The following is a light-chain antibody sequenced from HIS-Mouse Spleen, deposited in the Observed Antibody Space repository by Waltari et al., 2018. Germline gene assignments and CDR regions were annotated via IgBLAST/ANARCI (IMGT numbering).Light chain of an antibody. V-gene: IGLV1-40*01. CDR1: SSNIGAGYD. CDR3: QSYDSSLSGSGV. J-gene: IGLJ2*01. CDR2: GNS. Sequence: QSVLTQPPSVSGAPGQRVTISCTGSSSNIGAGYDVHWYQQLPGTAPKPLIYGNSNRPSGVPDRFSGSKSGTSASLAITGLQAEDGADYYCQSYDSSLSGSGVFGGGTKLTVL.